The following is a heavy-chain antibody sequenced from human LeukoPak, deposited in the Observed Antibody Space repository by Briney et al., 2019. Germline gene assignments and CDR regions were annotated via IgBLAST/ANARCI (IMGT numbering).Heavy chain of an antibody. J-gene: IGHJ3*02. CDR2: INNDGSST. V-gene: IGHV3-74*01. Sequence: GGSLRLSCAASGFTSSSYWMEWVRQAPGKGLVWVSHINNDGSSTTCADSVKGRFTISRDNAKNTLYLQMNSLRAEDTAVYYCARVRGAFDIWGQGTMVTVSS. CDR3: ARVRGAFDI. CDR1: GFTSSSYW.